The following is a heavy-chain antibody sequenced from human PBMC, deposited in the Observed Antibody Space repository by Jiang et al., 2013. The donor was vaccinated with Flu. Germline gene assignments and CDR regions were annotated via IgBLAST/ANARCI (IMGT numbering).Heavy chain of an antibody. D-gene: IGHD3-10*01. V-gene: IGHV3-7*04. CDR2: IKQDGSEK. Sequence: IKQDGSEKYYGDSVKGRFTIFRDNAKNSLYLQMNSLRAEDTSLYYCARCGSGSYYSSAMDVWGQGTTVTVSS. J-gene: IGHJ6*02. CDR3: ARCGSGSYYSSAMDV.